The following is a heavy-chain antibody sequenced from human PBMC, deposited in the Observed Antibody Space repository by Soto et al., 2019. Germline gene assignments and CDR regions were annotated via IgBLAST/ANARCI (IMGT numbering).Heavy chain of an antibody. CDR2: LSAYNGNT. D-gene: IGHD4-17*01. CDR1: GYTVTTYG. CDR3: ARWSTYAAFYV. J-gene: IGHJ3*01. Sequence: QVHLVQSGAEVKKPGASVKVSCKASGYTVTTYGITWVRQAPGQGLEWMGWLSAYNGNTNYAQKLQGRVTMTADTSTSTAYMELTSLTSDDTAVYYCARWSTYAAFYVWGQGTMVTVSS. V-gene: IGHV1-18*01.